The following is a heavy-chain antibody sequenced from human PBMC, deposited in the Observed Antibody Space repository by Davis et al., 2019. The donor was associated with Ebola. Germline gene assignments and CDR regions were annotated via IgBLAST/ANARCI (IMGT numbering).Heavy chain of an antibody. D-gene: IGHD3-22*01. J-gene: IGHJ3*02. CDR1: GFTFTDFL. V-gene: IGHV3-7*01. Sequence: GGSLRLSCAASGFTFTDFLMTWVRQAPGKGPEWVASINQDGSQIFYADSVKGRFTIFRDNAATSLFLQMSSLRADDTAVYYCARVGPINHFGSSGYFHVDRHDAFDIWGQGTLVTVSA. CDR3: ARVGPINHFGSSGYFHVDRHDAFDI. CDR2: INQDGSQI.